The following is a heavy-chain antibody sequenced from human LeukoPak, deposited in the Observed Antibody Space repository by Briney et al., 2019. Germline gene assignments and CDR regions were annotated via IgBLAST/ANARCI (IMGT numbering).Heavy chain of an antibody. Sequence: ASVKVSCKTSSYTFTNYGISWARQAPGHGLEWMGWISAYNNNTSFAQKFQDRVSMTTDTSTGTAYVELRSLRSDDTAIYYCARVQYNWSDKHQWFDPWGQGTLVTVSS. J-gene: IGHJ5*02. CDR3: ARVQYNWSDKHQWFDP. CDR1: SYTFTNYG. CDR2: ISAYNNNT. D-gene: IGHD1-1*01. V-gene: IGHV1-18*01.